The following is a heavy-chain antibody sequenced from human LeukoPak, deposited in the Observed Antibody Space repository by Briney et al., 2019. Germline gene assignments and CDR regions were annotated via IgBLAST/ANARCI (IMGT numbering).Heavy chain of an antibody. CDR3: ARGVLPPGFDYFDY. CDR2: ISYDGSNK. V-gene: IGHV3-30-3*01. CDR1: GFTFSSYA. Sequence: GGSLRLSCAASGFTFSSYAMHWVRQAPGKGLEWVAVISYDGSNKYYADSVKGRFTISRDNSKNTLYLQMNSLRAEDTAVYYCARGVLPPGFDYFDYWGQGTLVTVSS. D-gene: IGHD3-10*01. J-gene: IGHJ4*02.